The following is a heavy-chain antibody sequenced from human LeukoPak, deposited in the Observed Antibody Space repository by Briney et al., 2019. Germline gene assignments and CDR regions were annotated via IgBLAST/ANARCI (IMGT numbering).Heavy chain of an antibody. J-gene: IGHJ5*02. Sequence: SETLSLTCTVSGGSISSSSYFWGWIRQPPGKGLEWIGSIYYSGSTYYNPSLKSRVRISVDTPKNQFSLKLSSVTAADTAVYYCARGRGEGRGISMVRGVRAPSYNWFDPWGHGTLVTVSS. CDR2: IYYSGST. D-gene: IGHD3-10*01. CDR1: GGSISSSSYF. V-gene: IGHV4-39*07. CDR3: ARGRGEGRGISMVRGVRAPSYNWFDP.